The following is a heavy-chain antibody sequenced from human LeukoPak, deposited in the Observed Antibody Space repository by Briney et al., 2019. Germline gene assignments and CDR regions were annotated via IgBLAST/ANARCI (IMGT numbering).Heavy chain of an antibody. CDR3: ARQTGDNAFDI. Sequence: GESLKISCKGSGYRFTTYWIGWVRQMPGKGLEWMGIIYPGDTDTRYSPSFQGQVTISADKSITTAYLQWNSLKASDTAMYYCARQTGDNAFDIWGRGTMVTVSS. J-gene: IGHJ3*02. V-gene: IGHV5-51*01. CDR2: IYPGDTDT. D-gene: IGHD7-27*01. CDR1: GYRFTTYW.